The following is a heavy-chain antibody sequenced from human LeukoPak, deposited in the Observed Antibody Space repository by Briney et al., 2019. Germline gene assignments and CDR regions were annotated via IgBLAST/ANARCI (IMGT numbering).Heavy chain of an antibody. J-gene: IGHJ5*01. Sequence: GGSLRLSYAASGFTFSDYYMSWIRQAPGKGLEWISYIHSRGSTTYYADSVKGRFTISRDNAKNSLVLQMISLRGEVSAVYYVAGHDPLAYGVPGEASSDSWGQGNLVSVSS. CDR2: IHSRGSTT. V-gene: IGHV3-11*01. D-gene: IGHD4-17*01. CDR1: GFTFSDYY. CDR3: AGHDPLAYGVPGEASSDS.